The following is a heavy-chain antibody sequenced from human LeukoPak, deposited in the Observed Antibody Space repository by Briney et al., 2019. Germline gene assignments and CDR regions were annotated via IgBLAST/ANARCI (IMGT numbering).Heavy chain of an antibody. V-gene: IGHV1-8*01. CDR2: MNPKSGNT. D-gene: IGHD2-2*01. CDR3: ARKIASTRLGVRYYYMDV. J-gene: IGHJ6*03. Sequence: GASVKVSCKASGYTFISYDIVWLRQATGQGFEWMGYMNPKSGNTDYVQNFQGRVTMTRDTSITTAYMELSGLRSEDTAVYYCARKIASTRLGVRYYYMDVWGEGTTVTISS. CDR1: GYTFISYD.